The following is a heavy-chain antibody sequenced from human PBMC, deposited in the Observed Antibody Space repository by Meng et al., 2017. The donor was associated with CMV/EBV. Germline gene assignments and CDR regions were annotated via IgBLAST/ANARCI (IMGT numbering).Heavy chain of an antibody. CDR3: ATDSPISRWSQLVFDY. D-gene: IGHD6-6*01. CDR1: GGTFSSYA. CDR2: IIPIFGTA. J-gene: IGHJ4*02. Sequence: SVKVSCKASGGTFSSYAISWVRQAPGQGLEWMGGIIPIFGTANYAQKFQGRVTITTDESTSTAYMELSSLRAEDTAVYYCATDSPISRWSQLVFDYWGQGTLVTVSS. V-gene: IGHV1-69*05.